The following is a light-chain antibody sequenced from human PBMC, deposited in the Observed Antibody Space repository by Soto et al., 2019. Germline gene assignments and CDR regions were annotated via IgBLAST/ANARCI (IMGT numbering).Light chain of an antibody. CDR3: QQYNSYSIT. Sequence: DIQMTQSPSTRSASVGDRVTITCRASQSISSWLAWYQQKPGKAPKLLIYDASSLESGVPSRFSGSGSRTEFTLTICSLQPDDFATYYCQQYNSYSITFGQGTRLDNK. CDR2: DAS. V-gene: IGKV1-5*01. J-gene: IGKJ5*01. CDR1: QSISSW.